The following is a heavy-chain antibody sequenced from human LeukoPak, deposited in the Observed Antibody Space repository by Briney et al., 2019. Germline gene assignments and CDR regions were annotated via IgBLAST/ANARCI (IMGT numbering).Heavy chain of an antibody. CDR2: IDPKSGGP. CDR3: ARGGFHHGFDF. CDR1: GYTFRDYY. V-gene: IGHV1-2*02. Sequence: GASVKVSCKASGYTFRDYYMHWARQAPGQGLEWMGWIDPKSGGPNHAQKFQGRVTLTSDTSISTSYMELSRLTSDDTAVYYCARGGFHHGFDFWGQGTVVTVSS. J-gene: IGHJ3*01.